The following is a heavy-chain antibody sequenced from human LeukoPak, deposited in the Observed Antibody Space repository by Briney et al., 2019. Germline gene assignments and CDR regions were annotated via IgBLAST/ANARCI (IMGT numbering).Heavy chain of an antibody. CDR2: VHSSGDI. D-gene: IGHD3-16*01. V-gene: IGHV4-61*02. CDR1: GVSITSGGYY. CDR3: ARGASPKDAVFFDY. Sequence: PAQTLSLTCSVSGVSITSGGYYWGWIRQSAGKGLEWIGRVHSSGDIYHNAAFRSRAAVSGDASKNQFSLQLNSVTAADTAVYYCARGASPKDAVFFDYWGQGALITVSS. J-gene: IGHJ4*02.